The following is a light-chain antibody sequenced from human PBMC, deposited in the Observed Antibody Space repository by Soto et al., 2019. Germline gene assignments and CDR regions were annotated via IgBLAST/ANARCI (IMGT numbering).Light chain of an antibody. J-gene: IGKJ1*01. CDR3: QQTYNTPQT. CDR1: QNIFDL. Sequence: DTQMTQSPSSLSASVADRVTITCRASQNIFDLLNWYQQKPGKAPKLLIYAASSLQSGVPSRFSGSGSGTDFTLTISSLQPEDFATYYCQQTYNTPQTLGQGTKVDTK. V-gene: IGKV1-39*01. CDR2: AAS.